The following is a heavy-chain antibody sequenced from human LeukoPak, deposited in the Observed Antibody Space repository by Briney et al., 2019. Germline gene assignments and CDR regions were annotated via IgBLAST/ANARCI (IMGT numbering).Heavy chain of an antibody. V-gene: IGHV4-59*01. D-gene: IGHD3-10*01. CDR2: IYYSGST. CDR3: ARARSVGDAFDI. Sequence: SETLSLTCTVSGGSISSYYWSWIRQPPGKGLEWIGYIYYSGSTNYNPSLKRRVTISVDTAKNQFSLTLSSVTAADTAVYYCARARSVGDAFDIWGQGTMVTVSS. CDR1: GGSISSYY. J-gene: IGHJ3*02.